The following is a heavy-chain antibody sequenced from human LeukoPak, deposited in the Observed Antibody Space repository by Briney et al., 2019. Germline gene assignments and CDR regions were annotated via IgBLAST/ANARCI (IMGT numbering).Heavy chain of an antibody. V-gene: IGHV1-2*02. D-gene: IGHD3-10*01. CDR2: INPNSGGT. Sequence: GCAVTVSLMSSVYTFTGYYMHWVRQAPGQGLEWMGWINPNSGGTNYAQKFQGRVTMTRDTSISTAYMELSRLRSDDTAVYYCARGGLLWFGDPTQIFDYWGQGTLVTVSS. J-gene: IGHJ4*02. CDR3: ARGGLLWFGDPTQIFDY. CDR1: VYTFTGYY.